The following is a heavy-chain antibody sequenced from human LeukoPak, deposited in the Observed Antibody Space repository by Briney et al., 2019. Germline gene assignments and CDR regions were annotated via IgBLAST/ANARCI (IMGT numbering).Heavy chain of an antibody. V-gene: IGHV3-53*01. Sequence: GGSLRLSCAASGFTVSGNYMGWVRQAPGKGLEWVSIIYGGGTTAYGDSVQGRFTISRDNSKNTLDLQMNSLTTEDTAVYFCARVVPDNSGWYHFDCWGQGTLVTVSS. J-gene: IGHJ4*02. CDR3: ARVVPDNSGWYHFDC. CDR2: IYGGGTT. D-gene: IGHD6-19*01. CDR1: GFTVSGNY.